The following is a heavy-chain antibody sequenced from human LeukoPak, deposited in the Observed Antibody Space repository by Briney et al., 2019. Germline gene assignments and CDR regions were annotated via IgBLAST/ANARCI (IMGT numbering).Heavy chain of an antibody. CDR3: ARGGMYSSYSY. D-gene: IGHD6-19*01. CDR2: INHSGST. CDR1: GGSFSGYY. Sequence: SETLSLTCAVYGGSFSGYYWSWIRQPPGKGLEWIGEINHSGSTNHNPSLKSRVTISVDTSKNQFSLKLSSVTAADTAVYYCARGGMYSSYSYWGQGTLVTVSS. V-gene: IGHV4-34*01. J-gene: IGHJ4*02.